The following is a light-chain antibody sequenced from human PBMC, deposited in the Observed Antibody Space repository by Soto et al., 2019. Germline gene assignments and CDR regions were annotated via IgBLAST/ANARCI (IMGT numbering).Light chain of an antibody. Sequence: QSVLTQPASVSGSPGQSITISCAGTSSEVGAYIFVSWYQQHPGKAPKLMIYDIINRPSGVSNRFSGSKSGNTASLTISGLQAEDEADYYCVSFTTSRSYVFGTGTKVTVL. CDR3: VSFTTSRSYV. CDR2: DII. V-gene: IGLV2-14*03. J-gene: IGLJ1*01. CDR1: SSEVGAYIF.